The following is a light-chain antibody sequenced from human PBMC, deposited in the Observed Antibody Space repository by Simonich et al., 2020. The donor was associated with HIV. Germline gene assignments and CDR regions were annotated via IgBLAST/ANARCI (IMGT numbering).Light chain of an antibody. Sequence: EIVLTQSPGTLSLSPGERPTLSCRASQSVSSIYLAWYQQKPGLAPRLLIYDASSRATGIPDRFSGSGSGTEFTLTINSLQSEDFAVYYCQQNNNWPITFGQGTRLEIK. CDR1: QSVSSIY. CDR2: DAS. J-gene: IGKJ5*01. CDR3: QQNNNWPIT. V-gene: IGKV3D-20*02.